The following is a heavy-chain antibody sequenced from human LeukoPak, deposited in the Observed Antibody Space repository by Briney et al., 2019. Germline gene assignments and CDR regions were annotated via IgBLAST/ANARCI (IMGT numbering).Heavy chain of an antibody. CDR1: GYTLTELS. CDR3: ATGLLRYSSGWRYFDY. D-gene: IGHD6-19*01. V-gene: IGHV1-24*01. J-gene: IGHJ4*02. Sequence: ASVKVSCKVSGYTLTELSMHWVRQAPGKGLEWMGGFDPEDGETIYAQKFQDRVTMTEDTSTDTAYMELSSLRSEDTAVYYCATGLLRYSSGWRYFDYWGQGTLVTVSS. CDR2: FDPEDGET.